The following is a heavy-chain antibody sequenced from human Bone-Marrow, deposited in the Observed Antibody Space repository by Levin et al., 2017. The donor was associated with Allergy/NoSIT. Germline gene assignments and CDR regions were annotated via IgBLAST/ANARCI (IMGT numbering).Heavy chain of an antibody. CDR1: GFTFNTAW. V-gene: IGHV3-15*01. CDR3: ATDRDDCSSSFCYHAFDI. Sequence: PGESLKISCAASGFTFNTAWMSWVRQAPGKGLEWIGRIKSKASGGTADYIAPVKGRFTMSRDDSKNMLYLQMNSLKTEDTAFYYCATDRDDCSSSFCYHAFDIWGLGTMVTVSS. J-gene: IGHJ3*02. D-gene: IGHD2-2*01. CDR2: IKSKASGGTA.